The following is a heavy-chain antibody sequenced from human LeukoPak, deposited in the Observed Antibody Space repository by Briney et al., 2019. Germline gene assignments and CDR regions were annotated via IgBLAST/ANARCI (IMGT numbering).Heavy chain of an antibody. Sequence: MASETLSLTCTVSGGSFSDYNWTWLRQPPGKGLEWIGYSGSTNYNPSLKSRVTISIDMSKRHFSLTLSTVTATDTAVYYCARTRRHYYGSGKNLTPWPAGLDAWGQGTTVIVS. CDR3: ARTRRHYYGSGKNLTPWPAGLDA. D-gene: IGHD3-10*01. CDR2: SGST. J-gene: IGHJ6*02. CDR1: GGSFSDYN. V-gene: IGHV4-59*01.